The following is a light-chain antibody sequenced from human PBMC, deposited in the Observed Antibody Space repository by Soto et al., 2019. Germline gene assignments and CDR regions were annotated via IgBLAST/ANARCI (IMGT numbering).Light chain of an antibody. CDR3: QQFHVWPLT. CDR2: DAS. CDR1: QSVGSY. Sequence: EIVLIQSPATLSLSPGERATLSCRASQSVGSYLAWYQHKPGQAPRLLLSDASNRATGIPARFSGSGSETDFTLTLSSLQSEDSAVYSCQQFHVWPLTFGGGTKVDI. J-gene: IGKJ4*01. V-gene: IGKV3-11*01.